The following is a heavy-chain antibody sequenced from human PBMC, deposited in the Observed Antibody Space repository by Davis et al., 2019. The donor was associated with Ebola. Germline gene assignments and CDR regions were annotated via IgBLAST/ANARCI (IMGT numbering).Heavy chain of an antibody. CDR2: IYHSGSP. J-gene: IGHJ4*02. CDR3: ARTFGGSSPIDY. CDR1: NYSISSGHY. D-gene: IGHD2-15*01. V-gene: IGHV4-38-2*02. Sequence: PSETLSLTCTLSNYSISSGHYRGRTRQPPGKGLEWIGSIYHSGSPYYNPSLKSRVTISVDMSKNQYSLKLSSVTAADTALYYCARTFGGSSPIDYWGQGTLVTVSS.